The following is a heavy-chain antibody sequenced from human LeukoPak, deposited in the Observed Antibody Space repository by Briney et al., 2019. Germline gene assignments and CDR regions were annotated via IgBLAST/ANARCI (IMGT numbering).Heavy chain of an antibody. CDR2: INHSGST. V-gene: IGHV4-34*01. J-gene: IGHJ5*02. Sequence: SETLSLTCAVYGGSFSGYYWSWIRQPPGKGLEWIGEINHSGSTNYNPSLKSRVTISVDTSKSQFSLKLSSVTAADTAVYYCARVRCSSTSCYGWFDPWGQGTLVTVSS. CDR3: ARVRCSSTSCYGWFDP. D-gene: IGHD2-2*01. CDR1: GGSFSGYY.